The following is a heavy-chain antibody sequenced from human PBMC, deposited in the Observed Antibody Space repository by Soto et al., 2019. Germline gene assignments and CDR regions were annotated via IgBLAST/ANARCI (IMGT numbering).Heavy chain of an antibody. CDR1: GCSVRSGSYY. D-gene: IGHD6-13*01. V-gene: IGHV4-61*01. Sequence: SETLRLTCPVSGCSVRSGSYYWSWHRQPPGKGLEWIGEINHTGGATYNPSLRSRVTMSVDTSQNQFSLKLTSVTAADTAVYYCVRGMRGYSSSCFDYWGQGTLVTVSS. CDR2: INHTGGA. J-gene: IGHJ4*02. CDR3: VRGMRGYSSSCFDY.